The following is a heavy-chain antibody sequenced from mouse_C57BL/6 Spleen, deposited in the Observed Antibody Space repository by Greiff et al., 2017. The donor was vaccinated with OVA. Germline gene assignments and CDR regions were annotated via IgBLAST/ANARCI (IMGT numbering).Heavy chain of an antibody. Sequence: QVQLQQPGAELVRPGSSVKLSCKASGYTFTSYWMHWVKQRPIQGLEWIGNIYPSDSETHYNQKFKDKATLSVDKSSSTAYMQLSSLTSEDSAVYYCARSKSMVTTSAMDDWGKGTSVTVSS. V-gene: IGHV1-52*01. J-gene: IGHJ4*01. CDR1: GYTFTSYW. CDR3: ARSKSMVTTSAMDD. CDR2: IYPSDSET. D-gene: IGHD2-2*01.